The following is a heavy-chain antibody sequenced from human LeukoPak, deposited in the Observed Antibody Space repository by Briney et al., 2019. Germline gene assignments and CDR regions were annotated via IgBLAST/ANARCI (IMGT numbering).Heavy chain of an antibody. CDR3: AIHPLRFLYTGYYYMDV. J-gene: IGHJ6*03. D-gene: IGHD3-3*01. Sequence: ASVKVSCKASGYTFTSYDINWVRQATGQGLEWMGWMNPNSGNTGYAQKFQGRVTITRNTSISTAYMELSSLRSEDTAVYYCAIHPLRFLYTGYYYMDVWGKGTTVTVSS. V-gene: IGHV1-8*03. CDR1: GYTFTSYD. CDR2: MNPNSGNT.